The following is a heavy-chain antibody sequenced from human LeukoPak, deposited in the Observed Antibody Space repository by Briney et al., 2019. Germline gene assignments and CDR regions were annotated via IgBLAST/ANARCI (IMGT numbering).Heavy chain of an antibody. CDR1: GGSISNYY. J-gene: IGHJ4*02. D-gene: IGHD5-24*01. V-gene: IGHV4-59*08. CDR3: ARLDAAAGRYLQFFY. Sequence: NTSKTLSLTCTVSGGSISNYYWSWIRQSPEKGLEWIGYIHDSGSTNYNPSLKSRVTISVDTSKNQFSLKLSSVTAADTAVYYCARLDAAAGRYLQFFYWGQGTLVTVSS. CDR2: IHDSGST.